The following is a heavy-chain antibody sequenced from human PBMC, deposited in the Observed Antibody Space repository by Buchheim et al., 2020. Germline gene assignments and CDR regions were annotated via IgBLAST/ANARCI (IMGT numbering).Heavy chain of an antibody. CDR3: ASGEGYCSGGSCYGSSYYYYGMDV. J-gene: IGHJ6*02. Sequence: QVQLQESGPGLVKPSGTLSLTCAVSGGSISSSNWWSWVRQPPGKGPEWIGEIYHSGSTNYNPSLKSRVTISVDKSKNQFSLKLSSVTAADTAVYYCASGEGYCSGGSCYGSSYYYYGMDVWGQGTT. CDR2: IYHSGST. D-gene: IGHD2-15*01. CDR1: GGSISSSNW. V-gene: IGHV4-4*02.